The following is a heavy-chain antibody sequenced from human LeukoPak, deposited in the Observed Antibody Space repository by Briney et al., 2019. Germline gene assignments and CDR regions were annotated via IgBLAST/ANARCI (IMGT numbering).Heavy chain of an antibody. CDR1: GGTFSSYA. Sequence: SVKVSCEASGGTFSSYAISWVRQAPGQGLEWMGGIIPIFGAANYAQKFQGRVTITADESTSTAYMELSSLRSEDTAVYYCARDPPGGRYGMDVWGKGTTVTVSS. J-gene: IGHJ6*04. D-gene: IGHD3-16*01. V-gene: IGHV1-69*01. CDR2: IIPIFGAA. CDR3: ARDPPGGRYGMDV.